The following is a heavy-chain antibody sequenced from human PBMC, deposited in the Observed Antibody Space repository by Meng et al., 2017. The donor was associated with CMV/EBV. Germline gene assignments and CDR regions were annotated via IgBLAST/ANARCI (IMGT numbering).Heavy chain of an antibody. Sequence: GGSLRLSCAASGFTFSSYGMHWVRQAPGKGLEWVAVIWYDGSNKYYADSVKGRITISRDNSKNTLYLQMNSLRAEDTAVYYCAKGLDYYYGMDVWGQGTTVTVSS. CDR3: AKGLDYYYGMDV. D-gene: IGHD4-11*01. CDR1: GFTFSSYG. CDR2: IWYDGSNK. J-gene: IGHJ6*02. V-gene: IGHV3-33*06.